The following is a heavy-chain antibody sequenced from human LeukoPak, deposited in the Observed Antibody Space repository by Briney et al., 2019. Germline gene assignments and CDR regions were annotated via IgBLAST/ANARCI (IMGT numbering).Heavy chain of an antibody. D-gene: IGHD5-18*01. CDR3: SRGQLWLRGEGSGLDY. J-gene: IGHJ4*02. V-gene: IGHV3-49*04. CDR2: IRSKPYGGTT. Sequence: GGSLRLSCTASGFTFGDYAMSWVRQAPGKGLEWVGFIRSKPYGGTTEYAASVKGKFTISRDDSKSIAYLQMNSLKTEDTAVYYCSRGQLWLRGEGSGLDYWGQGTLVTVSS. CDR1: GFTFGDYA.